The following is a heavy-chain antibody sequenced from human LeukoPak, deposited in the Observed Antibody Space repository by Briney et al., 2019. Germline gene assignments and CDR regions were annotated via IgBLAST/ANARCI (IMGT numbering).Heavy chain of an antibody. J-gene: IGHJ3*02. V-gene: IGHV1-46*01. D-gene: IGHD5-24*01. CDR2: INPSGGST. CDR1: GYTFTSYY. CDR3: ARIRDGYNDAYDI. Sequence: ASVKVSCKASGYTFTSYYMHWVRQAPGQGLEWMGIINPSGGSTSYAQKFQGRVTMTRDTSASTVYMELSSLRSEDTAIYYCARIRDGYNDAYDIWGQGTVVTVPS.